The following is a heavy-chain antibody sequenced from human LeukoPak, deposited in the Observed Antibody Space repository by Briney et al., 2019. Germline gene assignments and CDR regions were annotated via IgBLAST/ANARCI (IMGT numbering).Heavy chain of an antibody. Sequence: PGGSLRLSCAASGFTFSSYWMHWVRQAPGKGLVWVSRINSDGSSTNYADSVKGRFTISRDNSKSTLYLQMNSLRAEDTAVYYCAKVGWTKTPHSHDAFDIWGQGTMVTVSS. J-gene: IGHJ3*02. CDR2: INSDGSST. D-gene: IGHD3/OR15-3a*01. CDR1: GFTFSSYW. V-gene: IGHV3-74*01. CDR3: AKVGWTKTPHSHDAFDI.